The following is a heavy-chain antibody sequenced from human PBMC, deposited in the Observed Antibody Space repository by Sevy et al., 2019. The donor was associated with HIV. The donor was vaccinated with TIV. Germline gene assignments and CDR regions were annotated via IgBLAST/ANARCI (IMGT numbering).Heavy chain of an antibody. J-gene: IGHJ6*02. Sequence: ASVKVSCKASGYTFTGYYMHWVRQAPGQGLEWMGRINPNSGGTNYAQKFQGRDTMTRDTSISTAYMELSRLRSDDTAVYYCARGKEGAVAGAYYYYGMDVWGQGTTVTVS. CDR2: INPNSGGT. CDR3: ARGKEGAVAGAYYYYGMDV. CDR1: GYTFTGYY. D-gene: IGHD6-19*01. V-gene: IGHV1-2*06.